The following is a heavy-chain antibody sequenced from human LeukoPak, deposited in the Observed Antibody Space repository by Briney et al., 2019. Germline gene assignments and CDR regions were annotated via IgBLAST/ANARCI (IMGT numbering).Heavy chain of an antibody. CDR1: GGSISSYY. V-gene: IGHV4-59*01. CDR3: ARVDTAILPYFDY. Sequence: SETLSLTCTVSGGSISSYYWSWIRQPPGKGLEWIGYIYYSGSTNYNPSLKRRVTISVDTSKNQFSLKLSSVTAADTAVYYCARVDTAILPYFDYWGQGTLVTVSS. J-gene: IGHJ4*02. CDR2: IYYSGST. D-gene: IGHD5-18*01.